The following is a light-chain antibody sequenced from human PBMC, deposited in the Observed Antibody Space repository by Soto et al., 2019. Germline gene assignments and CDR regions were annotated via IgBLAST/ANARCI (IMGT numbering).Light chain of an antibody. CDR1: QSVDND. V-gene: IGKV3D-15*01. J-gene: IGKJ4*01. CDR3: QQYNNWPLT. CDR2: DAS. Sequence: EIAMTQSPATLSVSPGYRATLSCRASQSVDNDLAWYQQKPGQPPRLLIYDASTRATGIPARFSGSQSGTEFTLTISSLLSEDFAVYSCQQYNNWPLTFGGGTKV.